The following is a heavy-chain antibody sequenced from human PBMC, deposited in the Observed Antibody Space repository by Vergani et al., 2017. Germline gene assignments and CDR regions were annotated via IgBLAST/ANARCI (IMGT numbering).Heavy chain of an antibody. Sequence: EVQLLESGGGSAQPGESLRLSCVASGFTFTAHGLNWVRQAPGKGLEWVSGISGQNFRTHYADSVKGRFTISRDNAKNSLYLQMNSLRAEDTAVYYCAKAHSTYWYFDLWGRGTLVTVSS. J-gene: IGHJ2*01. V-gene: IGHV3-23*01. CDR1: GFTFTAHG. CDR2: ISGQNFRT. CDR3: AKAHSTYWYFDL. D-gene: IGHD6-13*01.